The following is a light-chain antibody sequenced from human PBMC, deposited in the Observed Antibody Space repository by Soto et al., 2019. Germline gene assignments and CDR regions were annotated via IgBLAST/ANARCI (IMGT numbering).Light chain of an antibody. V-gene: IGKV3D-15*01. CDR2: GAS. CDR1: ESVGTH. J-gene: IGKJ3*01. Sequence: EIVMTQSPATLSVSPGEGATLSCRASESVGTHLAWYQQKPGQAPRLLVYGASTRATGIPARFSGGGSGAEFTLTITSRQSEDFAIYYCQQYHYWPLTFGPGTRVDIK. CDR3: QQYHYWPLT.